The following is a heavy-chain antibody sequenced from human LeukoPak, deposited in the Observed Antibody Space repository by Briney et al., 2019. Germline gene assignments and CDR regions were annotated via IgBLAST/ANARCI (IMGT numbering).Heavy chain of an antibody. CDR3: AKRGIAVAGTDYYYYMDV. CDR2: ISYDGSNK. J-gene: IGHJ6*03. Sequence: GRSLRLSCAASGFTFSSYAMHWVRQAPGKGLEWVAVISYDGSNKYYADSVKGRFTISRDNSKNTLYLQMNSLRAEDTAVYYCAKRGIAVAGTDYYYYMDVWGKGTTVTVSS. V-gene: IGHV3-30*04. CDR1: GFTFSSYA. D-gene: IGHD6-19*01.